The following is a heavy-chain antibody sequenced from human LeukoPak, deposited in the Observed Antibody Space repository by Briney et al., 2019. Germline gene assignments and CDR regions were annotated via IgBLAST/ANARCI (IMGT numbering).Heavy chain of an antibody. D-gene: IGHD2-15*01. J-gene: IGHJ4*02. CDR3: ARCGEDIVVVVAAAEFDY. CDR2: IKQDGSEK. CDR1: GFTFSSYW. Sequence: GSLRLSCAASGFTFSSYWMSWVRQAPGKGLEWVANIKQDGSEKYYVDSVKGRFTISRDNAKNSLYLQMNSLRAEDTAVYYCARCGEDIVVVVAAAEFDYWGQGTLVTVSS. V-gene: IGHV3-7*01.